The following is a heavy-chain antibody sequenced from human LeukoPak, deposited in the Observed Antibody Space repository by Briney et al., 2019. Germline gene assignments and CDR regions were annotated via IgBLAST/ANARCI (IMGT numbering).Heavy chain of an antibody. V-gene: IGHV1-69*05. CDR1: GGTFSSYA. D-gene: IGHD2-2*01. CDR3: ARGRVFEYCSSTSCYGLDY. CDR2: IIPIFGTA. J-gene: IGHJ4*02. Sequence: GASVKVSCKASGGTFSSYAISWVRQAPGQGLEWMGRIIPIFGTANYAQKFQGRVTITTDESTSTAYMELSSLRSEDTAVYYCARGRVFEYCSSTSCYGLDYWGQGTLVTVSS.